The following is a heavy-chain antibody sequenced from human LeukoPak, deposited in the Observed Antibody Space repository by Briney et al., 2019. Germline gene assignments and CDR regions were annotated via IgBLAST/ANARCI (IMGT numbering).Heavy chain of an antibody. V-gene: IGHV3-66*02. D-gene: IGHD3-10*01. CDR3: ATTASGGHYNYFDH. CDR1: RFTVSNSY. J-gene: IGHJ4*02. CDR2: IYGGGSA. Sequence: GGSLRLSCAASRFTVSNSYMSWVRQAPGKGLEGGSVIYGGGSAYYPDSVEGRFTISRDNSKNTLYLQMNSLRAEDTAVYYCATTASGGHYNYFDHWGQGTLVTVSS.